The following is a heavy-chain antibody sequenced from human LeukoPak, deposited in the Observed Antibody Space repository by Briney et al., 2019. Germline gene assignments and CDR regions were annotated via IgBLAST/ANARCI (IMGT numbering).Heavy chain of an antibody. V-gene: IGHV4-30-4*01. CDR3: ARDLGNSDAFDI. J-gene: IGHJ3*02. Sequence: SQTLSITCTVSGGSISSGDYYWSWIRQPPGKGLEWIGYIYYSGSTYYNPSLKSRVTISVDTSKNQFSLKLSSVTAADTAVYYCARDLGNSDAFDIWGQGTMVTVSS. D-gene: IGHD1-1*01. CDR1: GGSISSGDYY. CDR2: IYYSGST.